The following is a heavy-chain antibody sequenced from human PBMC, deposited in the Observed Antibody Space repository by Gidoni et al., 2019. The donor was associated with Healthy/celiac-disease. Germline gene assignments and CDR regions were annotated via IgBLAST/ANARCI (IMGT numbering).Heavy chain of an antibody. Sequence: QVQLVESGGGVVQPGRSLRLSRAASGFTFSSYGMHWVRQAPGKGLEWVAVIWYDGSNKYYADSVKGRFTISRDNSKNTLYLQMNSLRAEDTAVYYCARDLKQWPTYLYYYYYGMDVWGQGTTVTVSS. J-gene: IGHJ6*02. CDR3: ARDLKQWPTYLYYYYYGMDV. CDR2: IWYDGSNK. D-gene: IGHD6-19*01. CDR1: GFTFSSYG. V-gene: IGHV3-33*01.